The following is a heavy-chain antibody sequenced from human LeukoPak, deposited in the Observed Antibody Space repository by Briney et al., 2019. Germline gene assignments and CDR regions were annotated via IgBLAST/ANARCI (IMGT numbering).Heavy chain of an antibody. J-gene: IGHJ4*02. CDR2: INHSGST. Sequence: PSETLSLTCAVYGGSFSGYYWSWIRQPPGKGLEWIGEINHSGSTRYNPSLKSRVTISVDTSKNQFSLSLSSVTAADTAVYYCASSSYGDYDPFDYWGQGTLVTVSS. D-gene: IGHD4-17*01. CDR1: GGSFSGYY. V-gene: IGHV4-34*01. CDR3: ASSSYGDYDPFDY.